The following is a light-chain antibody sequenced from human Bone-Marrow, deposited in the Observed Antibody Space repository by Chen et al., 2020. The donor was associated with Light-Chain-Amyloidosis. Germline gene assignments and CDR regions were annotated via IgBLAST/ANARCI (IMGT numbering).Light chain of an antibody. V-gene: IGLV2-23*01. CDR3: CAYTGSSTWV. CDR1: NSDVGNYNL. Sequence: QSALTQPASVSGSPGQSITISCSASNSDVGNYNLFSWYQHHQGKAPKLIIYGDFKRPSGVSNRFSGSKSGNTASLTISGLQNEDEAHYHCCAYTGSSTWVFGGGTKLTVL. J-gene: IGLJ3*02. CDR2: GDF.